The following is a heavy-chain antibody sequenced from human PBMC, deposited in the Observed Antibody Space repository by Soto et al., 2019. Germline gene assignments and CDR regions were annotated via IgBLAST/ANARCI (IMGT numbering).Heavy chain of an antibody. Sequence: ASVKVSCKVSGYTLTELSMHWVRQAPGKGLEWMGGFDPEDGETIYAQKFKGRVTMTEDTSTDTAYMELSSLRSEDTAVYYCATSMVPFWYFDLWGRGTLVTVSS. CDR3: ATSMVPFWYFDL. CDR1: GYTLTELS. CDR2: FDPEDGET. V-gene: IGHV1-24*01. D-gene: IGHD3-10*01. J-gene: IGHJ2*01.